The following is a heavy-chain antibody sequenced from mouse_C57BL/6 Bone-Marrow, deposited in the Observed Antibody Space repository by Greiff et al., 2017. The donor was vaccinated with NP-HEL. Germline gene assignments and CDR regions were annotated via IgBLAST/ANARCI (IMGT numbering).Heavy chain of an antibody. CDR3: ASEPYFIYYYGSSYGEFAY. J-gene: IGHJ3*01. D-gene: IGHD1-1*01. V-gene: IGHV1-81*01. Sequence: VQLQQSGAELARPGASVKLSCKASGYTFTSYGISWVKQRTRQGLEWIGEIYPRSGNTYYNEKFKGKATLTADKSSSTAYMELRSLTSEDSAVYFCASEPYFIYYYGSSYGEFAYWGQGTLVTVSA. CDR2: IYPRSGNT. CDR1: GYTFTSYG.